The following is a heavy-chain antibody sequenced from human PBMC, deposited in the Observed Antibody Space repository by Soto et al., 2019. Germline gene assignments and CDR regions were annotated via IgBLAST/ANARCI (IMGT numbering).Heavy chain of an antibody. CDR2: IDPSDSYT. CDR3: ARDYDILTEGP. CDR1: GYTFTNFW. J-gene: IGHJ5*02. V-gene: IGHV5-10-1*01. Sequence: GESLKISCKGSGYTFTNFWIVWVRQMPGKGLEWMGRIDPSDSYTNYSPSFQGHVTISADKSISTAYLQWSSLKASDTAMYYCARDYDILTEGPWGQGTLVTVSS. D-gene: IGHD3-9*01.